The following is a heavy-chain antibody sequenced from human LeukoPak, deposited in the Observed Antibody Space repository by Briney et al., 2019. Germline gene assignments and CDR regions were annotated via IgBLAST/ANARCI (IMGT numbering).Heavy chain of an antibody. CDR1: GYSFTSYW. CDR2: IYPGDSDT. Sequence: GESLKISCKGSGYSFTSYWIGWVRQMPGKGLEWMGIIYPGDSDTRYSPSFQGQVTISAYKSISTAYLQWSSLKASDTAMYYCARISYEYSSSGYYFDYWGQGTLVTVSS. D-gene: IGHD6-6*01. V-gene: IGHV5-51*01. CDR3: ARISYEYSSSGYYFDY. J-gene: IGHJ4*02.